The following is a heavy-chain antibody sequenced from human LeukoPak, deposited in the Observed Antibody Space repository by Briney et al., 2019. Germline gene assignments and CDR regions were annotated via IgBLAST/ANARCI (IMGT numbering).Heavy chain of an antibody. V-gene: IGHV4-4*07. J-gene: IGHJ2*01. CDR1: GVSMNSYY. CDR2: IYTSGST. Sequence: PSETLSLTCSVSGVSMNSYYWSWIRQPAGKGLEWIWRIYTSGSTNSNPSLKSRVTMSIDTSKNQFSLKLSSVTAADTAVYFCARGNSHWNFDWYFDLWGRGTLVTVSS. D-gene: IGHD1-7*01. CDR3: ARGNSHWNFDWYFDL.